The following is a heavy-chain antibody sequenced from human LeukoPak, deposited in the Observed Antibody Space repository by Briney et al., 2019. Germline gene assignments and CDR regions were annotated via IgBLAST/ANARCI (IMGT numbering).Heavy chain of an antibody. CDR3: ARVQYDTSGFYTAFDI. Sequence: GGSLSLSCAASGFMFDEYGMTWVRQVPGKGLEWVSGINWNGANTGYGDSVKGRFTVSRDNAKNSLHLHMRSLRAEDTALYYCARVQYDTSGFYTAFDIWGQGTMVIVSS. J-gene: IGHJ3*02. V-gene: IGHV3-20*04. CDR2: INWNGANT. CDR1: GFMFDEYG. D-gene: IGHD3-3*01.